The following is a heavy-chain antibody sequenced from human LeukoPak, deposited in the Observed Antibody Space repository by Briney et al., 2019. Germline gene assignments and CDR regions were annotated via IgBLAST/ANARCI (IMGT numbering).Heavy chain of an antibody. Sequence: PGGSLRLSCAASGFTFSSYAMNWVRQAPGKGLEWLSGISGNSDYRGYAGSVRGRFTISRDNAKNSVYLQMDSLRPEDTAMYYCATQAYWGQGTLVTVSP. CDR3: ATQAY. V-gene: IGHV3-9*01. CDR1: GFTFSSYA. CDR2: ISGNSDYR. J-gene: IGHJ4*02.